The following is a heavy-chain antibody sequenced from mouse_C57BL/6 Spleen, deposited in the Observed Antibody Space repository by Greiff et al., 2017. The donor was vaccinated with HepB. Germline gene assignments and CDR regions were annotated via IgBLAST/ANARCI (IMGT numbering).Heavy chain of an antibody. V-gene: IGHV5-2*01. CDR3: ARHGYGSSYVGFAY. D-gene: IGHD1-1*01. CDR1: EYEFPSHD. Sequence: DVKLQESGGGLVQPGESLKLSCESNEYEFPSHDMSWVRKTPEKRLELVAAINSDGGSTYYPDTLERRFIISRDNTKKTLYLQMSSLRSEDTALYYCARHGYGSSYVGFAYWGQGTLVTVSA. J-gene: IGHJ3*01. CDR2: INSDGGST.